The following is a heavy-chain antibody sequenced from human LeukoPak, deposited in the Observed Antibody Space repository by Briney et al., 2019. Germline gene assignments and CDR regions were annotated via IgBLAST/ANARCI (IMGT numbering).Heavy chain of an antibody. CDR2: IYYSGST. D-gene: IGHD2-2*03. J-gene: IGHJ5*02. Sequence: SETLSLTCTVSGGSISSYYWTWIRQPPGKGLEWIGYIYYSGSTKYNPSLKSRVTMSVATSKNRFSLKLSSVNAADTAVYYCARHRGYCSSTSCSYNWFDPWGQGTLVTVSS. CDR3: ARHRGYCSSTSCSYNWFDP. CDR1: GGSISSYY. V-gene: IGHV4-59*08.